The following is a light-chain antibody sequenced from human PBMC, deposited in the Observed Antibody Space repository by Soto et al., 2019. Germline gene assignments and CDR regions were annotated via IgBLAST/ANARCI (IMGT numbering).Light chain of an antibody. CDR3: SSYTSSSTLV. CDR2: DVS. CDR1: SSDVGGYNY. V-gene: IGLV2-14*01. J-gene: IGLJ2*01. Sequence: QSVLTQPASVSGSPGQSITISCTGTSSDVGGYNYVSWYQQHPGKAPKLMIYDVSDRPSGVSNRFSGSKSGNTASLTISGLQAEDGADYYCSSYTSSSTLVFGGGTMLTVL.